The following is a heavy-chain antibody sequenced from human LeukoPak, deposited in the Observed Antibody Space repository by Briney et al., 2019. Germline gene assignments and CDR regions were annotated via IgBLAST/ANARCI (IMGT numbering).Heavy chain of an antibody. Sequence: ASVKVSCKASRGTFSSYATSCVRQTPGQRLEWMGGIIPIFGTANYAQKFQGRVTITTDESTSTAYMELSSLRSEDTAVYYCARGGLGAMVHFDYWGQGTLVTVSS. J-gene: IGHJ4*02. CDR3: ARGGLGAMVHFDY. D-gene: IGHD5-18*01. V-gene: IGHV1-69*05. CDR1: RGTFSSYA. CDR2: IIPIFGTA.